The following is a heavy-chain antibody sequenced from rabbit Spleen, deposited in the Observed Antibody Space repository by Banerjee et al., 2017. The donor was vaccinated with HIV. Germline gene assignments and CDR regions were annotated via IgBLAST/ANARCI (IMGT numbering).Heavy chain of an antibody. V-gene: IGHV1S40*01. CDR2: IYGGNSGST. CDR1: GFSFSSTYW. CDR3: ARDDGSYDYIDGYFNL. D-gene: IGHD6-1*01. Sequence: QSLEESGGDLVKPGASLTLTCTASGFSFSSTYWICWVRQAPGKGLEWIACIYGGNSGSTYYASWAKGRFTISKTSSTTVTLQLTSLTAADTATYFCARDDGSYDYIDGYFNLWGQGTLVTVS. J-gene: IGHJ4*01.